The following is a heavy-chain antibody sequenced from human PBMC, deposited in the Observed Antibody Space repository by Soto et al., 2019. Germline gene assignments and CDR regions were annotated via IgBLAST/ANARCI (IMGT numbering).Heavy chain of an antibody. V-gene: IGHV3-21*01. J-gene: IGHJ4*02. CDR3: ARDPNSGYDSGDY. D-gene: IGHD5-12*01. CDR2: ISSSSSYI. CDR1: GFTFSSYS. Sequence: PGGSLRLSCAASGFTFSSYSMNWVRQAPGKGLEWVSSISSSSSYIYYADSVKGRFTISRDNAKNSLYLQMNSLRAEDTAVYYCARDPNSGYDSGDYWGQGTLVT.